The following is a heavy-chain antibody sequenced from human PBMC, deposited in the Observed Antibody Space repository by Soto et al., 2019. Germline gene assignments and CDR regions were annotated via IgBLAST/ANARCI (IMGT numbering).Heavy chain of an antibody. CDR2: ASASGVSR. D-gene: IGHD3-16*01. Sequence: PGGSLRLSCVASGFTFSNYAMNWVRQVPGKGLEWVSGASASGVSRYYADSVQGRFTISRDNSNNTLYLQMSSLRADDTAIYYCAKTAGLGSYYYGMDVWGQGTTVTVS. CDR1: GFTFSNYA. V-gene: IGHV3-23*01. J-gene: IGHJ6*02. CDR3: AKTAGLGSYYYGMDV.